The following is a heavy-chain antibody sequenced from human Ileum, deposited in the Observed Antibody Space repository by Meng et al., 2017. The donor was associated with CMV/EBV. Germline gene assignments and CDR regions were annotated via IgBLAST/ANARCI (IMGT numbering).Heavy chain of an antibody. V-gene: IGHV3-30*02. CDR2: IRYDGKST. D-gene: IGHD3/OR15-3a*01. CDR1: GFTFRSFG. CDR3: VKDHGGLNRGGTGPED. J-gene: IGHJ4*01. Sequence: GESLKISCAASGFTFRSFGMHWVRQAPGTGLEWVAFIRYDGKSTYYAESVRGRFTISRDNSRNTLFLEMSSLTTDDTAVYHCVKDHGGLNRGGTGPEDWGHGTQVTVSS.